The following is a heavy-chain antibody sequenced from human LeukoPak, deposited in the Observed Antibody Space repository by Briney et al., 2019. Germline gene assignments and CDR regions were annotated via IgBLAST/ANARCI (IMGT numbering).Heavy chain of an antibody. CDR2: INPKTAGT. CDR1: GYTFIDYY. D-gene: IGHD3-3*01. V-gene: IGHV1-2*06. CDR3: ARGGENYDFWSGSYGMDV. Sequence: ASVKVSCKAFGYTFIDYYMHWVRQAPGQGLEWMGRINPKTAGTNYAQRFQGRVTMTRDTSISTAHMELSTVISDDTAVYYCARGGENYDFWSGSYGMDVWGQGTTVTVSS. J-gene: IGHJ6*02.